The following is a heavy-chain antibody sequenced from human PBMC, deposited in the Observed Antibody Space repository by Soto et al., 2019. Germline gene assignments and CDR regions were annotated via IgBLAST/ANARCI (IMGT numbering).Heavy chain of an antibody. J-gene: IGHJ4*02. V-gene: IGHV4-39*01. CDR1: GGSISSSSYY. CDR3: ARLGGGSGWKYYFDY. CDR2: IYYSGST. Sequence: QLQLQESGPGLVKPSETLSLTCTVSGGSISSSSYYWGWIRQPPGKGLEWIGSIYYSGSTYYNQSLKSRVTIPVDTYKNQFSLKLSSVTAADTAVYYCARLGGGSGWKYYFDYWGQGTLVTVSS. D-gene: IGHD6-19*01.